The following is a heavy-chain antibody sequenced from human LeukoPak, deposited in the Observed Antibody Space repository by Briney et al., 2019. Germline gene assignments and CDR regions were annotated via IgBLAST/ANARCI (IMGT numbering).Heavy chain of an antibody. CDR2: IYYSGST. D-gene: IGHD5-12*01. CDR3: ARASGWWLRDYGGFDY. V-gene: IGHV4-59*12. Sequence: SETLSLTCTVSGGSISSYYWSWIRQPPGKGLEWIGYIYYSGSTNYNPSLKSRVTMSVDTSKNQFSLKLSSVTAADTAVYYCARASGWWLRDYGGFDYWGQGTLVTVSS. CDR1: GGSISSYY. J-gene: IGHJ4*02.